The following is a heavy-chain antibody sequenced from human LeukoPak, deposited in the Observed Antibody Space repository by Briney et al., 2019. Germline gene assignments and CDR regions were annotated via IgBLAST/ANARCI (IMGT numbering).Heavy chain of an antibody. V-gene: IGHV1-18*01. J-gene: IGHJ4*02. CDR2: VSAYNGDT. D-gene: IGHD5-18*01. CDR1: GYTLTSNG. Sequence: ASVKVSCKASGYTLTSNGISWVRQAPGQGLEWMGGVSAYNGDTNYAQKFQGRVTMTTDTSTSTAYMELRSLRSDDTAVYYCARDRLTAMVRGSFDYWGQGTLVIVSS. CDR3: ARDRLTAMVRGSFDY.